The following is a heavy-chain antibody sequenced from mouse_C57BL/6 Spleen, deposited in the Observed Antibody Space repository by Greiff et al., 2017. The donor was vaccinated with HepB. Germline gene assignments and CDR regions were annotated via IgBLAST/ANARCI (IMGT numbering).Heavy chain of an antibody. D-gene: IGHD2-5*01. J-gene: IGHJ3*01. CDR2: IYPGDGDT. V-gene: IGHV1-80*01. CDR3: AREGDYSNYPFAY. Sequence: VQLQQSGAELVKPGASVKISCKASGYAFSSYWMNWVKQRPGKGLEWIGQIYPGDGDTNYNGKFKGKATLTADKSSSTAYMQPSSLTSEDSAVYFCAREGDYSNYPFAYWGQGTLVTVSA. CDR1: GYAFSSYW.